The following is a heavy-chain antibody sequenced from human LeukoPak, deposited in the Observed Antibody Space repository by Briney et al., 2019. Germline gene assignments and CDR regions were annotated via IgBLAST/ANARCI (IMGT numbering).Heavy chain of an antibody. J-gene: IGHJ4*02. CDR2: ISSSSSYI. CDR1: GFTFSSYS. D-gene: IGHD6-19*01. Sequence: KPGGSLRLSCAASGFTFSSYSMNWVRQAPGKGLEWVSSISSSSSYIYYADSVKGRFTISRDNAKNSLYLQMNSLRAEDTAVYYCARGQQWLVQIIDYWGQGTLVTVSS. CDR3: ARGQQWLVQIIDY. V-gene: IGHV3-21*01.